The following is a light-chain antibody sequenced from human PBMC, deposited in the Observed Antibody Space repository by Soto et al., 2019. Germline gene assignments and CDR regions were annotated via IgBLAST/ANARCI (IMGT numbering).Light chain of an antibody. V-gene: IGKV3-11*01. Sequence: EIVLTQSPATLSLSPGDRATLSCRASQSVSSYLAWYQQKPGQAPRFLIYDVSKRATGTPARFSGSGYGTDFTLTITTLEPEEFAVYYCQQRSSWPYTFGQGTKLEIK. CDR2: DVS. CDR3: QQRSSWPYT. CDR1: QSVSSY. J-gene: IGKJ2*01.